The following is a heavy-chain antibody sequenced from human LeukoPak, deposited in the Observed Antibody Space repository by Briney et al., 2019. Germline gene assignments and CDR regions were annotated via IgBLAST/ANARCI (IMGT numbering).Heavy chain of an antibody. CDR1: GGSISSSNW. Sequence: SGTLSLTCAVSGGSISSSNWWGWVRQPPGKGLGGIGEIYHSGSTNYNPSLKRRVTISVDKSKNQFSLKLTSLTAADTAVYYCARDIGEGMVRGERDYWGQGTLVTVSS. J-gene: IGHJ4*02. V-gene: IGHV4-4*02. D-gene: IGHD3-10*01. CDR3: ARDIGEGMVRGERDY. CDR2: IYHSGST.